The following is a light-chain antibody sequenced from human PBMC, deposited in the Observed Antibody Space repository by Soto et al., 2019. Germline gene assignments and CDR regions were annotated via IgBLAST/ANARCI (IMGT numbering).Light chain of an antibody. Sequence: DVVMTQSPLSLPVTLGQPASISCRSSQSLVYSDGNTYLSWLQQRPGQSPRRLIYKVSNRDSGVPNRFSGSGSGTEFTLKISRLEAEDVGVYYCMQGTHPYSFGQGTKLEIK. CDR1: QSLVYSDGNTY. V-gene: IGKV2-30*01. J-gene: IGKJ2*03. CDR2: KVS. CDR3: MQGTHPYS.